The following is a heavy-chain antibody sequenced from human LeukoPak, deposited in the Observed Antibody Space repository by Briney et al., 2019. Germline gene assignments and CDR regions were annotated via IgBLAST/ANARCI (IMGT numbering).Heavy chain of an antibody. J-gene: IGHJ4*02. CDR2: ISAYNGNT. V-gene: IGHV1-18*01. Sequence: PRASVKVSSKASGYTFTSYGISWVRRAPGQGLEWMGWISAYNGNTNYAQKVQGRVTMTTDTSTSTVYMELSSLRSEDTAVYYCAREFDDYGDYKGGYFDYWGQGTLVTVSS. CDR3: AREFDDYGDYKGGYFDY. CDR1: GYTFTSYG. D-gene: IGHD4-17*01.